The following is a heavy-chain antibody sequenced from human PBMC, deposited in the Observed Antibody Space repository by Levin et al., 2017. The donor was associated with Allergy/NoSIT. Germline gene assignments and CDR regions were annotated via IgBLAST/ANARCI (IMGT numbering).Heavy chain of an antibody. J-gene: IGHJ4*02. D-gene: IGHD4-17*01. V-gene: IGHV1-18*01. CDR1: GYTFTSYG. CDR3: ARALDYGVVDY. Sequence: GGSLRLSCKASGYTFTSYGISWVRQAPGQGLEWMGWISAYNGNTNYAQKLQGRVTMTTDTSTSTAYMELRSLRSDDTAVYYCARALDYGVVDYWGQGTLVTVSS. CDR2: ISAYNGNT.